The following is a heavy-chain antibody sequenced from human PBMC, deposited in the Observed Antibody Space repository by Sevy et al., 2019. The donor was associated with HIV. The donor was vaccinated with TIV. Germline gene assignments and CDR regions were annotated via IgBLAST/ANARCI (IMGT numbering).Heavy chain of an antibody. Sequence: ASMKVSCKASGYTFTSYGISWVRQAPGQGLEWMGWISAYNGNTNYAQKLQGRVTMTTDTSTSTAYMELRSLRSDDTAVYYCARWGSSWFNYYYYYYIDVWGKGTTVTVSS. J-gene: IGHJ6*03. V-gene: IGHV1-18*04. D-gene: IGHD6-13*01. CDR1: GYTFTSYG. CDR2: ISAYNGNT. CDR3: ARWGSSWFNYYYYYYIDV.